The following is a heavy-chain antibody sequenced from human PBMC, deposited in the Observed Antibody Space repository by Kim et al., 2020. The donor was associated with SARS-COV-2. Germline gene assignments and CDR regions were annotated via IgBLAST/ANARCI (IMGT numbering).Heavy chain of an antibody. CDR3: ARGRAGVVPSPILGLGPYYDYYALDV. V-gene: IGHV4-34*01. Sequence: SETLSLTCALYVGSLRGYHWTWIRQSPGKGLEWIGEINHSGATKYNPSLRGRVAISVDMSKNQFSLNVKSVTAADTAVYFCARGRAGVVPSPILGLGPYYDYYALDVWGQGTTVSVST. D-gene: IGHD3-3*01. CDR2: INHSGAT. J-gene: IGHJ6*01. CDR1: VGSLRGYH.